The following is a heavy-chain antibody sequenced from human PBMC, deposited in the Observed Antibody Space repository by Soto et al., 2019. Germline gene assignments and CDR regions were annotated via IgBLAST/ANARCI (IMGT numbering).Heavy chain of an antibody. V-gene: IGHV4-34*01. J-gene: IGHJ4*02. CDR2: INHSGST. Sequence: SETLSLTCAVYGGSFSGYYWSWIRQPPGKGLEWIGEINHSGSTNYNPSLKSRVTISVDTSKNQFSLKLSSVTAADTAVYYCARAIRAIVVVITYYFDYWGQGTLVTVSS. CDR1: GGSFSGYY. D-gene: IGHD3-22*01. CDR3: ARAIRAIVVVITYYFDY.